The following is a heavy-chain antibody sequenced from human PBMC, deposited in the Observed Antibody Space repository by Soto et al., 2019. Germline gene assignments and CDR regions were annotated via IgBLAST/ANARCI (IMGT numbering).Heavy chain of an antibody. J-gene: IGHJ4*02. CDR2: IYQSGST. V-gene: IGHV4-4*02. CDR1: GVSISSRNW. D-gene: IGHD6-6*01. CDR3: AKDRLWGSSDRGDHDDFDV. Sequence: PSETVSLTCTVSGVSISSRNWWRWLRQSPTEGLEWIGEIYQSGSTNYNPSLESRVTISVDKSKNQFSLELTSLTAADTAVYYCAKDRLWGSSDRGDHDDFDVWGQGTMVTVSS.